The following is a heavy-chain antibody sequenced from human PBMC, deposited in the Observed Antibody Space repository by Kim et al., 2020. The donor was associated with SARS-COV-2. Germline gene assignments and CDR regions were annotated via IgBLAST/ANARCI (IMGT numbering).Heavy chain of an antibody. Sequence: SVKGRFTISRENAKNSLYLQRNSLRAGDTAVYYCARGGAAGTHYYYGMDVWGQGTTVTVSS. D-gene: IGHD6-13*01. V-gene: IGHV3-13*01. J-gene: IGHJ6*02. CDR3: ARGGAAGTHYYYGMDV.